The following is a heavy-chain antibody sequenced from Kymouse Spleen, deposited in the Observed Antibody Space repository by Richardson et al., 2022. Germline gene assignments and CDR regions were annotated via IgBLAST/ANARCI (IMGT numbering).Heavy chain of an antibody. CDR3: ASSYYDILTGYYNPFDY. J-gene: IGHJ4*02. CDR1: GFTFSSYS. Sequence: EVQLVESGGGLVQPGGSLRLSCAASGFTFSSYSMNWVRQAPGKGLEWVSYISSSSSTIYYADSVKGRFTISRDNAKNSLYLQMNSLRDEDTAVYYCASSYYDILTGYYNPFDYWGQGTLVTVSS. D-gene: IGHD3-9*01. CDR2: ISSSSSTI. V-gene: IGHV3-48*02.